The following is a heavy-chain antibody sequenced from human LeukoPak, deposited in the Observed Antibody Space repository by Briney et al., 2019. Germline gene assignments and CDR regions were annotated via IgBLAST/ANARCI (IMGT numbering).Heavy chain of an antibody. J-gene: IGHJ4*02. V-gene: IGHV3-23*01. CDR1: GFTFSSYA. CDR3: AQRGRGAAAAFDY. D-gene: IGHD6-13*01. CDR2: ISGSGGST. Sequence: GGSLRLSCAASGFTFSSYAMSWVRQAPGKGLEWVSAISGSGGSTYYADSVKGRFTISRDNSKNTLYLQMNSPRAEDTAVYYCAQRGRGAAAAFDYWGQGTLVTVSP.